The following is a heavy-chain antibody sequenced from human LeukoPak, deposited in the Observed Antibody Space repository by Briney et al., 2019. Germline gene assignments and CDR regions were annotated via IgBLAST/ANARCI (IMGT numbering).Heavy chain of an antibody. CDR3: ARGLYYYGSGSYYNMHTDDAFDT. D-gene: IGHD3-10*01. J-gene: IGHJ3*02. Sequence: SETLSLTCAVYGGSFSGYYWSWIRQPPGKGLEWIEEINHSGSTNYNPSLKNRVTISVDTSKNQFSPKLSSVTAADTAVYYCARGLYYYGSGSYYNMHTDDAFDTWGQGTMVTVSS. CDR1: GGSFSGYY. CDR2: INHSGST. V-gene: IGHV4-34*01.